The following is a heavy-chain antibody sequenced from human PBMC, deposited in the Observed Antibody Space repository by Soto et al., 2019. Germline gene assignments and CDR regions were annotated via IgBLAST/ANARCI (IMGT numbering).Heavy chain of an antibody. J-gene: IGHJ3*02. CDR3: ARAPELERRDAFDI. CDR2: IYYSGST. D-gene: IGHD1-1*01. CDR1: GGSISSGDYY. V-gene: IGHV4-30-4*01. Sequence: SETLSLTCTVSGGSISSGDYYWSWIRQPPGKGLEWIGYIYYSGSTYYNPSLKSRVTISVDTSKNQFSLKLSSVTAADTAVYYCARAPELERRDAFDIWGQGTMVTVSS.